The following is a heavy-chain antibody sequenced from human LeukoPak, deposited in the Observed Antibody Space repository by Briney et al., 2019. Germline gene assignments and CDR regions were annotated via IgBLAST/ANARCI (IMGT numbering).Heavy chain of an antibody. CDR3: AIPAPIAARPSPFDY. Sequence: SVKVSCKASGGTFSSYAISWVRQAPGQGLEWMGGIIPIFGTANYAQKFQGRVTITADESTSTAYMELSSLRSEDTAVYYCAIPAPIAARPSPFDYWGQGTLVTVSS. CDR2: IIPIFGTA. D-gene: IGHD6-6*01. CDR1: GGTFSSYA. V-gene: IGHV1-69*13. J-gene: IGHJ4*02.